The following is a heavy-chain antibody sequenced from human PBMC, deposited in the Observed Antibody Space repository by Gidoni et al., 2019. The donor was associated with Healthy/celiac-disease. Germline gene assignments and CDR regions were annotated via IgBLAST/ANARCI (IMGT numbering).Heavy chain of an antibody. V-gene: IGHV3-33*01. J-gene: IGHJ5*02. CDR1: GFTFSSYG. Sequence: VESGGGVVQPGRSLRLSCAASGFTFSSYGMHWVRQAPGKGLEWVAVIWYDGSNKYYADSVKGRFTISRDNSKNTLYLQMNSLRAEDTAVYYCARERVDIAAAGTRWFDPWGQGTLVTVSS. CDR3: ARERVDIAAAGTRWFDP. CDR2: IWYDGSNK. D-gene: IGHD6-13*01.